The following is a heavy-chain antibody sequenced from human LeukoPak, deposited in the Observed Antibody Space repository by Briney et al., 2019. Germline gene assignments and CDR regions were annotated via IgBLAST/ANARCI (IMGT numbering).Heavy chain of an antibody. CDR2: INPSGGST. V-gene: IGHV1-46*01. CDR1: GYTFTSYY. J-gene: IGHJ4*02. CDR3: ARWSHPVYCSGGSCYFDY. Sequence: ASVKVSCKASGYTFTSYYMHWVRQAPGQGLEWMGIINPSGGSTSYAQKFQGRVTMTRDTSTSTVYMELSRLRSEDTAVYYCARWSHPVYCSGGSCYFDYWGQGTLVTVSS. D-gene: IGHD2-15*01.